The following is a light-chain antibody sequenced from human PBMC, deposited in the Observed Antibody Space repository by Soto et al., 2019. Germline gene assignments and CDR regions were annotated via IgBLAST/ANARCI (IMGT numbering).Light chain of an antibody. CDR2: DAS. V-gene: IGKV1-13*02. J-gene: IGKJ4*01. Sequence: ILVTQSPSSLSASVGDRVTITCQASQDISNYLNWYQQKPGKAPKLLIYDASSLESGVPSRFSGSGSGTEFTLTISSLQPDDFATYYRQQFSSYPHSFGGGTKVDIK. CDR3: QQFSSYPHS. CDR1: QDISNY.